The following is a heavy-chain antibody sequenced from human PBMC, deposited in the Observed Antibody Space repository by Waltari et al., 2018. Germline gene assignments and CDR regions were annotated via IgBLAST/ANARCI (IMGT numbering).Heavy chain of an antibody. Sequence: QVQLVQSGAEVKKPGSSVKVSCKASGGTFSSYAISWVRQAPGQGLEWMGGIIPILGTANYAQKFQGRVTITADESTSTAYMELSSLRSEDTAVYYCATLPGIAVAETLSPFDYWGQGTLVTVSS. CDR3: ATLPGIAVAETLSPFDY. D-gene: IGHD6-19*01. CDR2: IIPILGTA. CDR1: GGTFSSYA. J-gene: IGHJ4*02. V-gene: IGHV1-69*13.